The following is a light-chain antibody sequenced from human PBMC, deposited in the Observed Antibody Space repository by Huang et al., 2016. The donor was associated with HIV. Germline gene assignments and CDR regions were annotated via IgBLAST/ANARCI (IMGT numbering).Light chain of an antibody. CDR2: GVS. J-gene: IGKJ1*01. CDR3: QQYNNWPRT. Sequence: EVVMTQSPATLSVSPGEGATLSCRASQSVSSNLAWFQQKPGQPPRLLICGVSTRATGVPARFSGSGCGTEFTLTISSLQSEDFAVYYCQQYNNWPRTFGQGTKVEI. CDR1: QSVSSN. V-gene: IGKV3-15*01.